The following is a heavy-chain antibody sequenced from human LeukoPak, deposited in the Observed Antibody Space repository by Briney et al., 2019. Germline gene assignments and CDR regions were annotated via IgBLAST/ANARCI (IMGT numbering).Heavy chain of an antibody. V-gene: IGHV1-69*01. D-gene: IGHD2-21*02. CDR1: GGTFSSYA. CDR2: IIPIFGTA. CDR3: ASAYCGGDCHYDY. J-gene: IGHJ4*02. Sequence: ASVKVSCKASGGTFSSYAISWVRQAPGQGLEWMGGIIPIFGTANYAQKFQGSVTITADESTSTAYMELSSLRSEDTAVYYCASAYCGGDCHYDYWGQGTLVTVSS.